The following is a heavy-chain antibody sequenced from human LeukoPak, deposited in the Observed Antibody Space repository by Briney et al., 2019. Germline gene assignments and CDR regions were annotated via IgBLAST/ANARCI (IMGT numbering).Heavy chain of an antibody. D-gene: IGHD6-25*01. V-gene: IGHV3-30*04. CDR2: ISYDGGQK. Sequence: GGSLRLSCAASGFTFSDYTMHWVRQAPGKGLEWVAVISYDGGQKYHADSVKGRFTISRDNSKNTVSLQMNSLRAEDTAVFYCARANSSGWHYFDYWGQGTLVTVSS. J-gene: IGHJ4*02. CDR1: GFTFSDYT. CDR3: ARANSSGWHYFDY.